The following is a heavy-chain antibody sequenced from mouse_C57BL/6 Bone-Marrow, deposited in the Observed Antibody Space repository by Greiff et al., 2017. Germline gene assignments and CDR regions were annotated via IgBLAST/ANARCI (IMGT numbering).Heavy chain of an antibody. CDR1: GFTFSSYA. CDR2: ISDGGSYT. CDR3: ARGVYYGSSYGWYFDV. Sequence: EVQGVESGGGLVKAGGSLKLSCAASGFTFSSYAMSWVRQTPEKRLEWVATISDGGSYTYYPDNVKGRFTISRDNAKNNLYLQMSHLKSEDTAMYYCARGVYYGSSYGWYFDVWGTGTTVTVSS. V-gene: IGHV5-4*01. D-gene: IGHD1-1*01. J-gene: IGHJ1*03.